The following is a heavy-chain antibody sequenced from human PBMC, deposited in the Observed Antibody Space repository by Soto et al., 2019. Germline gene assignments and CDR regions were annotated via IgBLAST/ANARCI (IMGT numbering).Heavy chain of an antibody. D-gene: IGHD6-13*01. Sequence: ASVKVSCKASGYTFTSYYMHWVRQAPGQGLEWMGIINPSGGSTSYAQKFQGRVTMTRDTSTSTVYMELSSLRSEDTAVYYCATFRIAGGGGGAFDIWGQGTMVTVSS. CDR2: INPSGGST. CDR1: GYTFTSYY. CDR3: ATFRIAGGGGGAFDI. V-gene: IGHV1-46*03. J-gene: IGHJ3*02.